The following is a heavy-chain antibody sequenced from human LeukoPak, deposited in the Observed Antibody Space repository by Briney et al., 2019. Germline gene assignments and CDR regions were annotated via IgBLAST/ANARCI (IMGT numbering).Heavy chain of an antibody. D-gene: IGHD2-15*01. Sequence: GGSLRPSCAASGFTFSSYGMHWVRQAPGKGLEWVAVIWYDGSNKYYADSVKGRFTISRDNSKNTLYLQMNSLRAEDTAVYYCARANLGYCSGGSCYSSAEYFQHWGQGTLVTVSS. V-gene: IGHV3-33*01. CDR2: IWYDGSNK. J-gene: IGHJ1*01. CDR1: GFTFSSYG. CDR3: ARANLGYCSGGSCYSSAEYFQH.